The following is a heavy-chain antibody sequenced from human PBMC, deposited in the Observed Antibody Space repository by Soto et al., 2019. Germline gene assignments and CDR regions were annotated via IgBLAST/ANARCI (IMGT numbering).Heavy chain of an antibody. V-gene: IGHV1-69*06. Sequence: SVKVSCKASGGTFSSYAISWVRQAPGQGLEWMGGIIPIFGTANYAQKFQGRVTITADKSTSTAYMELSSLRSEDTAVYYCARAKDTSRSGSYPNWFDPWGQGTLVTVSS. CDR1: GGTFSSYA. CDR2: IIPIFGTA. CDR3: ARAKDTSRSGSYPNWFDP. J-gene: IGHJ5*02. D-gene: IGHD6-19*01.